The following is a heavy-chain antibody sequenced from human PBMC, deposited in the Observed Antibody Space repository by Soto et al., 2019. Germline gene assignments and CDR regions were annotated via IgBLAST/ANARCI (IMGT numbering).Heavy chain of an antibody. J-gene: IGHJ4*02. V-gene: IGHV4-39*01. CDR1: GGSISSRSNH. CDR3: ATHPPYGPLDH. CDR2: IYYSENT. Sequence: SETLPLTCTVSGGSISSRSNHWGWIRQPPGKGLEWIGNIYYSENTYYNPSLKSRVTISVDTSKNQFSLRLTSVTAADTAVYYCATHPPYGPLDHWGQGTLVTVSS. D-gene: IGHD4-17*01.